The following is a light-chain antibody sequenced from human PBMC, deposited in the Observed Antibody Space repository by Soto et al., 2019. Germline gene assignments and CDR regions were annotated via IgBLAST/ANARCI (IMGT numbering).Light chain of an antibody. V-gene: IGKV1-5*01. Sequence: DIQMTQSPSTVSASVGDRVTITCRASQTISGWLAWYQQKPGNAPKLLIYDASTLQSGVPSRFSCSGSGTDFTLTISCLQPDDFATYYCQQYNSFSTFGPGTKVDLK. J-gene: IGKJ3*01. CDR1: QTISGW. CDR2: DAS. CDR3: QQYNSFST.